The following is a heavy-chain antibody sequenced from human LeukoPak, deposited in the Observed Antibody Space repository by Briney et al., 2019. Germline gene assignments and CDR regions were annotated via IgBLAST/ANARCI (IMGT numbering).Heavy chain of an antibody. J-gene: IGHJ6*03. CDR2: IYTSGST. Sequence: SETLSPTCTVSGDSFSSVTDYWAWIRQPPGKGLEWIGRIYTSGSTNYNPSLKSRVTMSVDTSKNQFSLKLSSVTAADTAVYYCARAIGGLIGYYYYYYMDVWGKGTTVTVSS. D-gene: IGHD3-16*01. CDR3: ARAIGGLIGYYYYYYMDV. V-gene: IGHV4-61*01. CDR1: GDSFSSVTDY.